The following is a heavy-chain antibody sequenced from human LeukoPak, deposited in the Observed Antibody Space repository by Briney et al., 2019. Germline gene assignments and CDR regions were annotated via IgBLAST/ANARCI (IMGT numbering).Heavy chain of an antibody. CDR2: IYHSGST. CDR3: ARGVTTTSIYYYYYYMDV. Sequence: SETLSLTCTVSGGSISSSSYYWGWIRQPPGKGLEWIGSIYHSGSTYYNPSLKSRVTISVDTSKNQFSLKLSSVTAADTAVYYCARGVTTTSIYYYYYYMDVWGKGTTVTVSS. V-gene: IGHV4-39*07. D-gene: IGHD4-17*01. J-gene: IGHJ6*03. CDR1: GGSISSSSYY.